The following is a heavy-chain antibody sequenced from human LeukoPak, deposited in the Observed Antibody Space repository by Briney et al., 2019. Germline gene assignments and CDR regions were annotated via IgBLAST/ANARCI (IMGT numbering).Heavy chain of an antibody. Sequence: ASVTVSCTASGYTFTGYYMHWVRRAPGQGLEWMGWINPNSGGTNYAQKFQGRVTMTRDTSISTAYMELSRLRSDDTAVYYCARRRWLHDFYFDYWGQGTLVTVSS. J-gene: IGHJ4*02. CDR1: GYTFTGYY. CDR2: INPNSGGT. D-gene: IGHD5-24*01. V-gene: IGHV1-2*02. CDR3: ARRRWLHDFYFDY.